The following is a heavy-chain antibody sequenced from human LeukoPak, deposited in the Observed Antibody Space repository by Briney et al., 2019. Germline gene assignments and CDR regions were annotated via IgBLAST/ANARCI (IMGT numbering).Heavy chain of an antibody. CDR1: GGTFSSYA. V-gene: IGHV1-69*04. CDR3: ARGRRGYSGYGAPNDAFDI. Sequence: SVKVSCKASGGTFSSYAISWVRQAPGQGLEWMGRIIPILGIANYAQKFQGRVTITADKSTSTAYMELSSLRSEDTAVYYCARGRRGYSGYGAPNDAFDIWGQGTMVTVSS. D-gene: IGHD5-12*01. J-gene: IGHJ3*02. CDR2: IIPILGIA.